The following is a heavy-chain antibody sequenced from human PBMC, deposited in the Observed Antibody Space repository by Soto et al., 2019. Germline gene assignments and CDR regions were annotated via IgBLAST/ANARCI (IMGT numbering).Heavy chain of an antibody. CDR1: GFTFSDYY. V-gene: IGHV3-11*05. CDR3: ARDIVVVPAAPLAP. J-gene: IGHJ5*02. D-gene: IGHD2-2*01. CDR2: ISSSSSYT. Sequence: GGSLRLSCAASGFTFSDYYMSWIRQAPGKGLEWVSYISSSSSYTNYADSVKGRFTISRDNAKNSLYLQMNSLRAEDTAVYYCARDIVVVPAAPLAPWGQGTLVTVSS.